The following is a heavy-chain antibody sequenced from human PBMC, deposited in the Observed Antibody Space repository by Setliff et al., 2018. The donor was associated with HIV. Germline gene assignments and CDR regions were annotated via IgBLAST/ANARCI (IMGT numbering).Heavy chain of an antibody. CDR1: GFTFSSYG. Sequence: PGGSLRLSCAASGFTFSSYGMHWVRQAPGKGLEWVAVIWYDGSNKYYADSVKGRFTISRDNSKNTLYLQMNSLRAEDTAVYYCARWKTPSSPNYGMDVWGQGTTVTVSS. D-gene: IGHD6-13*01. J-gene: IGHJ6*02. CDR3: ARWKTPSSPNYGMDV. CDR2: IWYDGSNK. V-gene: IGHV3-33*01.